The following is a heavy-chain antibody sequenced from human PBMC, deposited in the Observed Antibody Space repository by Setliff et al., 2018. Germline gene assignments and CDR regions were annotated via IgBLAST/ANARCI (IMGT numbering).Heavy chain of an antibody. CDR3: ASATLQRKFQSPRGLDV. Sequence: PGGSLRLSCAVSGLTFSSYWLTWVRQAPGKGLEWVANINEDGSERYYVDSVKGRFTISRDNAKNSLYLQMRSLRVEDTALYYCASATLQRKFQSPRGLDVWGQGTTVTVSS. CDR2: INEDGSER. D-gene: IGHD2-15*01. V-gene: IGHV3-7*01. CDR1: GLTFSSYW. J-gene: IGHJ6*02.